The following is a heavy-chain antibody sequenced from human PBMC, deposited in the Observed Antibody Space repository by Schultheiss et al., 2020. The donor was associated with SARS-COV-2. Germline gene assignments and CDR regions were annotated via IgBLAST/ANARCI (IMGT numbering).Heavy chain of an antibody. V-gene: IGHV5-51*01. D-gene: IGHD2-15*01. CDR2: IYPRDSDT. Sequence: GESLKISCKASGFDFPTYWIGWVRQLPGKGLEWMGIIYPRDSDTRYSPSFQGQVTISADRSITTAYLQWSSLKASDTAMYYCARIKNGDIVVVVAASDWYFDLWGRGTLVTVSS. J-gene: IGHJ2*01. CDR1: GFDFPTYW. CDR3: ARIKNGDIVVVVAASDWYFDL.